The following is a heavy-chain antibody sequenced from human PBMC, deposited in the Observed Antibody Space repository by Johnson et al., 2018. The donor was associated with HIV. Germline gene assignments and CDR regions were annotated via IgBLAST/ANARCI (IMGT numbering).Heavy chain of an antibody. CDR1: GFTFTNAW. D-gene: IGHD6-13*01. CDR3: ATDPIVAAGHDAFDI. CDR2: IKRKTDGGTS. Sequence: MQLVESGGGLVKPGGSLRLSCAASGFTFTNAWMNWVRQAPGKGLECVGRIKRKTDGGTSDYAAPVKGRFTISRDDSKNTLYLQRHSLKTEDTAVYYCATDPIVAAGHDAFDIWGQGTVVTVSS. V-gene: IGHV3-15*01. J-gene: IGHJ3*02.